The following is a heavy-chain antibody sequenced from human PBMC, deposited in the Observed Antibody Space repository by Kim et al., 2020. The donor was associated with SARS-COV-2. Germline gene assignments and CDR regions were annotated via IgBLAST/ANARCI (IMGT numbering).Heavy chain of an antibody. V-gene: IGHV4-39*07. CDR3: ARIKVVGATTSYYYYGMDV. Sequence: SETLSLTCTVSGGSISSSSYYWGWIRQPPGKGLEWIGSIYYSGSTYYNPSLKSRVTISVDTSKNQFSLKLSSVTAADTAVYYCARIKVVGATTSYYYYGMDVWGQGTTVTVSS. J-gene: IGHJ6*02. CDR1: GGSISSSSYY. CDR2: IYYSGST. D-gene: IGHD1-26*01.